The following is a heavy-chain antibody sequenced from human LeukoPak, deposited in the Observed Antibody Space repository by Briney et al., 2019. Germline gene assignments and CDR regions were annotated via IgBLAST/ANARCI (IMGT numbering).Heavy chain of an antibody. CDR3: ATATTVRPYAFDI. V-gene: IGHV4-34*01. CDR1: GGSFSGYY. CDR2: INHSGST. D-gene: IGHD4-11*01. J-gene: IGHJ3*02. Sequence: PSETLSLTCAVYGGSFSGYYWSWIRQPPGKGLEWIGEINHSGSTNYNPSLTSRVTISVDTSKNQFSLKLSSVTAADTAVYYCATATTVRPYAFDIWGQGTMVTVSS.